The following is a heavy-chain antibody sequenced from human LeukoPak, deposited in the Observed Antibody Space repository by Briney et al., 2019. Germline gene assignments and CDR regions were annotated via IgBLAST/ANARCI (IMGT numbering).Heavy chain of an antibody. J-gene: IGHJ4*02. D-gene: IGHD6-19*01. Sequence: PGGSLRLSCAASGFTFSSYWMSWVRQAPGKGLEWVANIKQDGSEKYYVDSVRGRFTISRDNAKNSLYLQMSSLRAEDTAVYYCARPLRIAVAIYSYWGQGTLVTVSS. CDR1: GFTFSSYW. CDR2: IKQDGSEK. V-gene: IGHV3-7*01. CDR3: ARPLRIAVAIYSY.